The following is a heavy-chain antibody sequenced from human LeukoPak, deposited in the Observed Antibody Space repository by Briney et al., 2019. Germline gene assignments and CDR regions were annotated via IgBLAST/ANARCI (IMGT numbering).Heavy chain of an antibody. CDR2: IIPIFGTA. Sequence: GASVKVSCKASGGTFISYAISWVRQAPGQGLKWMGGIIPIFGTANYAQKFQGRVTITADESTSTAYMELSSLRSEDTAVYYCARDLKLIAVEDAFDIWGQGTMVTVSS. CDR1: GGTFISYA. V-gene: IGHV1-69*13. D-gene: IGHD6-19*01. CDR3: ARDLKLIAVEDAFDI. J-gene: IGHJ3*02.